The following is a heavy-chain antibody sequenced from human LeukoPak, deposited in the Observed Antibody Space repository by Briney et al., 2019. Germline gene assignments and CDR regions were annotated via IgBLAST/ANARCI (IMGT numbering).Heavy chain of an antibody. J-gene: IGHJ4*02. Sequence: GGSLRLSCAASGFTFSSFMHWVRQAPGKGLEWVAMISYDGGIKFYADSVKGRFTISRDKSKSTLYVQMNSLKAEDTAVYYCTTDYCSSTSCFYRGYWGQGTLVTVSS. V-gene: IGHV3-30-3*01. D-gene: IGHD2-2*01. CDR1: GFTFSSF. CDR3: TTDYCSSTSCFYRGY. CDR2: ISYDGGIK.